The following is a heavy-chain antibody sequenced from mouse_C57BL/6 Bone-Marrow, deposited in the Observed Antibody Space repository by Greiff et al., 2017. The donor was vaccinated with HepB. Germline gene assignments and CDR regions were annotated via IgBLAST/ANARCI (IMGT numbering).Heavy chain of an antibody. CDR1: GYSITSGYY. CDR2: ISYDGSN. V-gene: IGHV3-6*01. D-gene: IGHD6-1*01. Sequence: EVKVEESGPGLVKPSQSLSLTCSVTGYSITSGYYWNWIRQFPGNKLEWMGYISYDGSNNYNPSLKNRISITRDTSKNQFFLKLNSVTTEDTATYYCAREGLQFAYWGQGTLVTVSA. CDR3: AREGLQFAY. J-gene: IGHJ3*01.